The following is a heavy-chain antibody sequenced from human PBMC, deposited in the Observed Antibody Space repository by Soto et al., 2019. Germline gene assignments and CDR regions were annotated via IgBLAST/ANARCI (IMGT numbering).Heavy chain of an antibody. D-gene: IGHD3-10*01. Sequence: GGSLRLSCAASGFTFSGSAMHWVRQASGKGLEWVGRIRSKANSYATAYAASVKGRSTISRDDSKNTAYLQMNSLKTEDTAVYYCTVTYYYGSGLPRSLDYYYYGMDVWGQGTTVTVSS. CDR1: GFTFSGSA. V-gene: IGHV3-73*01. CDR3: TVTYYYGSGLPRSLDYYYYGMDV. CDR2: IRSKANSYAT. J-gene: IGHJ6*02.